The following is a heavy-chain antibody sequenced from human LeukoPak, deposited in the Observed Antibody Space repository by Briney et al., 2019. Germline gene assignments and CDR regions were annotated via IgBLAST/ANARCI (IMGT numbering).Heavy chain of an antibody. Sequence: SDPLSLTCTVSGDSISIYYWSWMRQPAGKSVEWIGRIYISGRTNYNPSLKSRVTMSVDTSKNQFSLKLSSVTAADTAVYYCARDRGTWNDDGFDYWGQGTLVTVSS. J-gene: IGHJ4*02. CDR2: IYISGRT. CDR3: ARDRGTWNDDGFDY. D-gene: IGHD1-1*01. V-gene: IGHV4-4*07. CDR1: GDSISIYY.